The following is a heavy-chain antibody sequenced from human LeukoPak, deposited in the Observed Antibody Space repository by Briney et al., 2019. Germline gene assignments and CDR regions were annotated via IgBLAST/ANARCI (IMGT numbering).Heavy chain of an antibody. D-gene: IGHD6-13*01. CDR1: GFTVSSNY. CDR3: ATGYSSSWAPYFDY. Sequence: GGSLRLSCAASGFTVSSNYMSWVRQAPGKGPEWVSVIYSGGSTYYADPVKGRFTISRDNSKNTLYLQMNSLRAEDTAVYYCATGYSSSWAPYFDYWGQGTLVTVSS. V-gene: IGHV3-66*01. J-gene: IGHJ4*02. CDR2: IYSGGST.